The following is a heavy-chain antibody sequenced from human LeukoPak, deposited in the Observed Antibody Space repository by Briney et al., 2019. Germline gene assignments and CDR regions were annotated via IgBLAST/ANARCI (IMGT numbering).Heavy chain of an antibody. D-gene: IGHD5-18*01. CDR2: VYQSGTT. CDR1: GFSISSGHY. J-gene: IGHJ4*02. CDR3: ARIFIRNGYSSYFDC. V-gene: IGHV4-38-2*02. Sequence: SETLSLTCTVSGFSISSGHYWGWLRQPPGAGLEWIGSVYQSGTTYYNPSLKSRVTTSVDMSKNQFSLRLRPVTAADTAVYYCARIFIRNGYSSYFDCWGQGTLVTVSS.